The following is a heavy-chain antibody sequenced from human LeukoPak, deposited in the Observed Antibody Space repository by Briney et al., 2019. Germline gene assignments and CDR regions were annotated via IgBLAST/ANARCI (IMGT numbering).Heavy chain of an antibody. V-gene: IGHV1-18*01. Sequence: GASVKVSCKASGYTFTSYGISWVRQAPGQGLEWMGWISAYNGNTNYAQKFQGRVTITRDTSASTAYMELSSLRSEDTAVYYCARGHYCSSTSCSAEFDYWGQGTLVTVSS. CDR3: ARGHYCSSTSCSAEFDY. CDR1: GYTFTSYG. J-gene: IGHJ4*02. CDR2: ISAYNGNT. D-gene: IGHD2-2*01.